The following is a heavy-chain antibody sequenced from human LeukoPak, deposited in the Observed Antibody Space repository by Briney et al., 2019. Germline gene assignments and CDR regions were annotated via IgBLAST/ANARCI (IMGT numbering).Heavy chain of an antibody. CDR2: VSNSGST. Sequence: SETLSLTCTVSGGSISSYYWSWIRQPPGKGLEWIGHVSNSGSTKYNPSLKSRVTISIDTSKKHFSLKLSSVTAADTAVYHCASRAYYVSSGLDYWGQGILVTVSS. V-gene: IGHV4-59*08. D-gene: IGHD3-22*01. CDR1: GGSISSYY. J-gene: IGHJ4*02. CDR3: ASRAYYVSSGLDY.